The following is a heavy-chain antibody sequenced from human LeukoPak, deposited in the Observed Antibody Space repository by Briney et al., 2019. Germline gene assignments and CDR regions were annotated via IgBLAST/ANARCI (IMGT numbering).Heavy chain of an antibody. V-gene: IGHV2-70*11. Sequence: SGPALVKPTQTLTLTCTFSGFSLSTSGMCVSWIRQPPGKALEWLARIDWDDDKYYSTSLKTRLTISKDTSKNQVVLTMTNMDPVDTATYYCARGSRDNWRNGLFDYWGQGTLVTVSS. D-gene: IGHD1-20*01. CDR2: IDWDDDK. J-gene: IGHJ4*02. CDR3: ARGSRDNWRNGLFDY. CDR1: GFSLSTSGMC.